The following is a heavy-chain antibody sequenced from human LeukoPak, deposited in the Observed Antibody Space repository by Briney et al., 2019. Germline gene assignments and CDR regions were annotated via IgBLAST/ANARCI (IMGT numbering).Heavy chain of an antibody. V-gene: IGHV1-46*01. CDR2: INPSGGST. J-gene: IGHJ4*02. Sequence: GASVKVSCKASGYTFTSYYMHWVRQAPGQGLEWMGIINPSGGSTSYAQKFQGRVTMTRDTSTSTVYMELSSLRSEDTAVYYCARDYYDSRGYYYDHQRFDYWGQGTLVTVSS. CDR1: GYTFTSYY. D-gene: IGHD3-22*01. CDR3: ARDYYDSRGYYYDHQRFDY.